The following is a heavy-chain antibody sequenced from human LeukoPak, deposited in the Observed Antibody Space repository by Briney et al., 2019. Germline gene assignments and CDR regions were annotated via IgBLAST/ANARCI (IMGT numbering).Heavy chain of an antibody. Sequence: SVKVSCKASGGTFSSYAISWVRQAPGQGLEWMGRIIPILGIANYAQKFQGRVTITADKSTSTAYMELSSLRSEDTAVYYCASLWGAAAGNLAYSGQGTLFTVSA. D-gene: IGHD6-13*01. CDR2: IIPILGIA. CDR1: GGTFSSYA. CDR3: ASLWGAAAGNLAY. J-gene: IGHJ4*02. V-gene: IGHV1-69*04.